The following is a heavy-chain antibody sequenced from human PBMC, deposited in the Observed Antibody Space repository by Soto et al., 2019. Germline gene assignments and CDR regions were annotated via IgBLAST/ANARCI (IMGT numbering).Heavy chain of an antibody. J-gene: IGHJ2*01. CDR3: AQTLGLAVAGPGRFDL. D-gene: IGHD6-19*01. Sequence: QVQLVQSGAEVKKYGSSVKVSCKASGGTFSRYAISWVRQAPGQGLEWMGGITPMFGTANYAQRFQGRGTITADESTSTGYMQLSSLRSDDTAVYYCAQTLGLAVAGPGRFDLWGRGTLVTVSS. CDR2: ITPMFGTA. V-gene: IGHV1-69*12. CDR1: GGTFSRYA.